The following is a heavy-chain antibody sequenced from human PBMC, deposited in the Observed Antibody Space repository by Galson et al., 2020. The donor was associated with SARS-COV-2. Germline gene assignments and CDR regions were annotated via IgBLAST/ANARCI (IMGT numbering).Heavy chain of an antibody. J-gene: IGHJ3*02. Sequence: SVKVSCKASGGTFSSYAISWVRQAPGQGLEWMGGIIPIFGTANYEQKFQGRVTITADESTSTAYMELSSLRSEDTAVYYCARVSYYDILTGPRRGAFDIWGQGTMVTVSS. V-gene: IGHV1-69*13. CDR2: IIPIFGTA. CDR1: GGTFSSYA. CDR3: ARVSYYDILTGPRRGAFDI. D-gene: IGHD3-9*01.